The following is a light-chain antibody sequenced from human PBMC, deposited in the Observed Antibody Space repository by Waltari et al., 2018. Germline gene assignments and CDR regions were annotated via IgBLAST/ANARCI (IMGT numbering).Light chain of an antibody. CDR1: KLGDKY. CDR3: QAWDSSTASYV. Sequence: SYELTQPPSVSVSPGQTASITCSGDKLGDKYACWYQQKPGQSPVLVIYQDSKRPSGIPERFSGSNSGNTATLTISATQAMDEADYYCQAWDSSTASYVFGTGTKVTVL. V-gene: IGLV3-1*01. J-gene: IGLJ1*01. CDR2: QDS.